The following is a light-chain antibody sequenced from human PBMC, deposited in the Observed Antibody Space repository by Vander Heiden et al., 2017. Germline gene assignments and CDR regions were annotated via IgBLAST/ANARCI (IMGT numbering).Light chain of an antibody. CDR1: QSISSY. CDR2: AAC. V-gene: IGKV1-39*01. J-gene: IGKJ2*01. Sequence: DIQMTQSPSSLSASVGDRVTITCRASQSISSYLNWYQQKPGKAPKLLIYAACSLQSEVPSRYSGSGSGTDFTLTISSLQPEDFATYYCQQSYSTPYTFGQGTKLEIK. CDR3: QQSYSTPYT.